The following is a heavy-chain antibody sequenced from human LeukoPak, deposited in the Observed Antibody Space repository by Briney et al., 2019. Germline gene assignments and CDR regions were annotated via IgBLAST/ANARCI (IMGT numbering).Heavy chain of an antibody. Sequence: PGGSLRLSCVASGFTFSSYWMHWVRQAPGKGLVWVSRIKSDGSSTTYADSVKGRFTISRDNAKNTLYLQMNSLRAEDTAVYYCARALSPVQADNWGQGTLVTVSA. V-gene: IGHV3-74*01. CDR3: ARALSPVQADN. J-gene: IGHJ4*02. CDR2: IKSDGSST. CDR1: GFTFSSYW.